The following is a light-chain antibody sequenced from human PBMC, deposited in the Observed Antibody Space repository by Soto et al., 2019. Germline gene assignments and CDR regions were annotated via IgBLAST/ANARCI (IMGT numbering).Light chain of an antibody. V-gene: IGKV3-15*01. Sequence: EIVMTQSPATLSVSPGERATLSCRASQSVSSNLAWYQQKPGQAPRLLIYGASTRATGIPARFSGSGSGTEFTLTISSLQSEDFAVYYCQQYNNWPLRGFGQGTKLEIK. CDR1: QSVSSN. CDR3: QQYNNWPLRG. CDR2: GAS. J-gene: IGKJ1*01.